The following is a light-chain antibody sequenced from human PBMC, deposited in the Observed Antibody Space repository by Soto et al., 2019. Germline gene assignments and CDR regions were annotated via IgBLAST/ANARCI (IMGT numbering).Light chain of an antibody. J-gene: IGKJ4*01. CDR1: QTVSSGF. V-gene: IGKV3-20*01. Sequence: EIVLTQSPGTLSVSPGERATVSCRASQTVSSGFLAWYQQKVGQAPRLLIYGASTRATGIPDRFSGSGSGTDFTLTIDRLEPEDFAVYYCHQYYSSPTTFGGGTQ. CDR3: HQYYSSPTT. CDR2: GAS.